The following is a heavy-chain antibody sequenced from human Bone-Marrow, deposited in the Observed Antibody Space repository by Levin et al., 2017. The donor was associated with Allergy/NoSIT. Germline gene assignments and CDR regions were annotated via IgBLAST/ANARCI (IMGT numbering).Heavy chain of an antibody. CDR1: GYNFISYW. V-gene: IGHV5-51*01. Sequence: GESLKISCKASGYNFISYWIAWVRQQPGKGLEWMGIFYPGDSETRYSPSFQGQVTISVDKSISTAYLQWSSLKASDTAMYYCARGKTFDYWGQGTLVTVSS. CDR2: FYPGDSET. CDR3: ARGKTFDY. J-gene: IGHJ4*02.